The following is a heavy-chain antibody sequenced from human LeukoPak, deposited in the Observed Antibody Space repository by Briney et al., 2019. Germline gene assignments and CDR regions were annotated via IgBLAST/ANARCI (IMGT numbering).Heavy chain of an antibody. V-gene: IGHV1-18*01. CDR3: ARVRYDSSGYSTLLFGFDP. CDR2: ISAYNGNT. Sequence: GASVKVSCKASGYTFTSYGISWVRQAPGQGLEWMGWISAYNGNTNYAQKLQGRVTMTTDTSTSTAYMELRSLRSDDTAVYYCARVRYDSSGYSTLLFGFDPWGQGTLVTVSS. D-gene: IGHD3-22*01. CDR1: GYTFTSYG. J-gene: IGHJ5*02.